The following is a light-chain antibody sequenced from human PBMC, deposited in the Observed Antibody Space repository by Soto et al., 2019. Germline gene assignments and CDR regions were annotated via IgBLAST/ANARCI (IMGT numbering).Light chain of an antibody. CDR2: GAS. CDR1: RDVNSGL. Sequence: EIVLTQSPCTLSLSPGERATLSCRASRDVNSGLLAWYQQKPGQAPRLLIYGASSRATGIPDRFSGSGSGTDFTLTISRLEPEDFALYHCQQYGSATITFGQGTRLEIK. CDR3: QQYGSATIT. V-gene: IGKV3-20*01. J-gene: IGKJ5*01.